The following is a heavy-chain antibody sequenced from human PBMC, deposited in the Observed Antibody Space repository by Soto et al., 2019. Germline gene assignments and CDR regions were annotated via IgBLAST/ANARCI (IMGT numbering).Heavy chain of an antibody. D-gene: IGHD2-15*01. CDR2: ISGSGGST. CDR3: EKKGGGHDAFDI. J-gene: IGHJ3*02. CDR1: GFTFSSYA. V-gene: IGHV3-23*01. Sequence: PGGSLRLSCAASGFTFSSYAMSWVRQAPGKGLEWVSAISGSGGSTYYADSVKGRFTISRDNSKNTLYLQMNSLRAEETAVYYCEKKGGGHDAFDIWGQGTMVTVSS.